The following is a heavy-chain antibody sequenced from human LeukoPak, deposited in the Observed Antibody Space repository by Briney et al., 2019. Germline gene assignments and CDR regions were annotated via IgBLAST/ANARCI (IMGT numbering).Heavy chain of an antibody. D-gene: IGHD2-15*01. CDR3: ARLKGVDFDY. V-gene: IGHV3-21*01. CDR1: GLTFSSYS. J-gene: IGHJ4*02. CDR2: ISSSSSYI. Sequence: GGSLRLSCAASGLTFSSYSMNWVRQAPGKGLEWVSSISSSSSYIYYADSVKGRFTISRDNAKNSLYLQMNSLRAEDTAVYYCARLKGVDFDYWGQGTLVTVSS.